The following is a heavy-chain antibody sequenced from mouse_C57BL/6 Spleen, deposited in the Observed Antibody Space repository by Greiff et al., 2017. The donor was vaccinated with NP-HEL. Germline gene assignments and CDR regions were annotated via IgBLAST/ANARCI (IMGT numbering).Heavy chain of an antibody. CDR1: GFTFSDYY. J-gene: IGHJ1*03. D-gene: IGHD1-1*01. CDR3: ARSLYGSSYPWYFDV. CDR2: INYDGSST. V-gene: IGHV5-16*01. Sequence: EVKLVESEGGLVQPGSSMKLSCTASGFTFSDYYMAWVRQVPEKGLEWVANINYDGSSTYYLDSLKSRFIISRDNAKNILYLQMSSLKSEDTATYYCARSLYGSSYPWYFDVWGTGTTVTVSS.